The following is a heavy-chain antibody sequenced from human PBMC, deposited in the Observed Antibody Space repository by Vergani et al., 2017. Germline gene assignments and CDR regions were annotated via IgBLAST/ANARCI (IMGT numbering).Heavy chain of an antibody. J-gene: IGHJ5*02. CDR1: GGSFSGYY. Sequence: QVQLQQWGAGLLKPSETLSLTCAVYGGSFSGYYWSWIRQPPGKGLEWIGEINHSGSTNYNPSLKSRVTISVATSKNQFSLKLSSVTAADTAVYYCARPGRFLRWFDPWGQGTLVTVSS. CDR3: ARPGRFLRWFDP. V-gene: IGHV4-34*01. CDR2: INHSGST. D-gene: IGHD3-3*01.